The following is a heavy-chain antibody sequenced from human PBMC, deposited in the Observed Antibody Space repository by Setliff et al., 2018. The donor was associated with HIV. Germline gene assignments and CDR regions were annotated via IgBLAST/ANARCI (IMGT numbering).Heavy chain of an antibody. CDR3: ARASVGATGLYAFEI. J-gene: IGHJ3*02. D-gene: IGHD1-26*01. CDR2: IYHTGST. V-gene: IGHV4-4*02. Sequence: SETLSLTCAVSGGSISSSNWWSWVRQPPGKGLEWIGEIYHTGSTNYSPSVKSRVTISVDTSKNQFSLRLNSVTAADTAVYYCARASVGATGLYAFEIWGQGTMVTVSS. CDR1: GGSISSSNW.